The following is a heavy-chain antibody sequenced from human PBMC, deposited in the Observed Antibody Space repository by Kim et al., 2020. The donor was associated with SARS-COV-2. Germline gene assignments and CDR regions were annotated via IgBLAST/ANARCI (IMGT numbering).Heavy chain of an antibody. CDR2: IYRVGRA. V-gene: IGHV3-66*01. J-gene: IGHJ4*02. D-gene: IGHD3-10*01. CDR3: ARSAYFGSGSYFDY. CDR1: GFSVNSDF. Sequence: GGSLRLSCAASGFSVNSDFMSWVRQAPGKGLEWVSLIYRVGRAYYADSVKGRFRISRDDSKNTLYLQMNNLRVEDTAVYYCARSAYFGSGSYFDYWGQG.